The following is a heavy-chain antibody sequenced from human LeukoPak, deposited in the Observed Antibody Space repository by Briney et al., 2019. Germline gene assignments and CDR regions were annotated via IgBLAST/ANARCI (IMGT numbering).Heavy chain of an antibody. CDR1: GVTFSSYA. CDR2: ISYDGSNK. J-gene: IGHJ4*02. CDR3: DYDSSGGY. D-gene: IGHD3-22*01. Sequence: GGSLRLSCAASGVTFSSYAMHWVRQAPGRGLEWVAVISYDGSNKYYADSVKGRFTISRDNSKNTLYLQMNSLRAEDTAVYYCDYDSSGGYWGQGTLVTVSS. V-gene: IGHV3-30*04.